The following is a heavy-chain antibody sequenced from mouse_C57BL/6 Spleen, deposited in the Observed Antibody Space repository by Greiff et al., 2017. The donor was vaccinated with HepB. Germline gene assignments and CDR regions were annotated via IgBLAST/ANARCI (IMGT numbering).Heavy chain of an antibody. CDR1: GYTFTSYW. Sequence: QVQLQQPGAELVMPGASVKLSCKASGYTFTSYWMHWVKQRPGQGLEWIGEIDPSDSDTNYNQKFKGKSTLTVDKSSSTAYMQLSSLTSEDSAVYYCARRVYAMDYWGQGTSVTVSS. CDR2: IDPSDSDT. V-gene: IGHV1-69*01. J-gene: IGHJ4*01. CDR3: ARRVYAMDY.